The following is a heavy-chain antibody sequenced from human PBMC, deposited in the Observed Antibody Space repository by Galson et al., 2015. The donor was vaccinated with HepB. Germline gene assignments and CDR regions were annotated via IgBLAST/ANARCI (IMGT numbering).Heavy chain of an antibody. CDR2: ISSNGGST. D-gene: IGHD1-14*01. J-gene: IGHJ6*02. CDR1: GLTFSRYA. V-gene: IGHV3-64D*06. CDR3: VKTGWSDRNYGFSYGMDV. Sequence: RLARAGCGLTFSRYALQGVRQAAAKGREYVSAISSNGGSTYYAGSVKGTFTISRDHSKNTLYLQMNSLRAEDTAEYYCVKTGWSDRNYGFSYGMDVWGQGTTVTVSS.